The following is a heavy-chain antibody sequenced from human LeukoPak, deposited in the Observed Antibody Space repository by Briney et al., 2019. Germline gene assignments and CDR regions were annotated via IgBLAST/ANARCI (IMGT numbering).Heavy chain of an antibody. CDR1: GFTFSSYA. Sequence: PGRSLRLSCAASGFTFSSYAMHWVRQAPGKGLEWVAVISYDGSNKYYADSVKGRFTISRDNSKNTLYLQMNSLRAEDTAVYYCARDLADYYFDYWGQEPWSPSPQ. V-gene: IGHV3-30*04. J-gene: IGHJ4*01. CDR3: ARDLADYYFDY. CDR2: ISYDGSNK.